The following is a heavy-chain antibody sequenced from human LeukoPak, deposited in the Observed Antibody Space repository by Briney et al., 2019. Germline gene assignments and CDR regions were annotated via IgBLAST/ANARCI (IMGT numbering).Heavy chain of an antibody. CDR2: IYSGGTT. D-gene: IGHD7-27*01. J-gene: IGHJ3*02. CDR1: GFSVSSNY. V-gene: IGHV3-53*01. Sequence: PGGSLRLSCAASGFSVSSNYMSCVRQAPGKGLEWVSVIYSGGTTYYADSVKGRFTISRDNSKNTLILQMNSLRAEDTAVYYCAREIGQLGGAFDIWGQGTMVTVSS. CDR3: AREIGQLGGAFDI.